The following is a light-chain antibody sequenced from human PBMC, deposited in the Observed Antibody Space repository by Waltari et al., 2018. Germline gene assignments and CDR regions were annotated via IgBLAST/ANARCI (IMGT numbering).Light chain of an antibody. CDR3: HQYYSLFT. J-gene: IGKJ3*01. V-gene: IGKV4-1*01. CDR2: WAS. Sequence: DIVMTQSPDSLAVSLGERATINCKSSQSLFSSSNSKNYLAWYQQKPGQSPKLLIYWASTRESGVPDRFSGSGSGTDFTLTISTLQAEDVAVYYCHQYYSLFTFGPGTKVDIK. CDR1: QSLFSSSNSKNY.